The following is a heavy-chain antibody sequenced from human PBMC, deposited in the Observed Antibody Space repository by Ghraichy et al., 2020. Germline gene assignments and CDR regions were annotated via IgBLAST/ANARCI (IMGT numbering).Heavy chain of an antibody. CDR1: GGTFSSYA. J-gene: IGHJ3*02. V-gene: IGHV1-69*13. Sequence: SVKVSCKASGGTFSSYAISWVRQAPGQGLEWMGGIIPIFGTANYAQKFQGRVTITADESTSTAYMELSSLRSEDTAVYYCASVSVVYAPKPQDDAFDIWGQGTMVTVSS. CDR3: ASVSVVYAPKPQDDAFDI. CDR2: IIPIFGTA. D-gene: IGHD2-8*02.